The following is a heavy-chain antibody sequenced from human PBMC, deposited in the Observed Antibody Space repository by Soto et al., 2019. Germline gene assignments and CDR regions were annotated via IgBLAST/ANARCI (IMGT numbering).Heavy chain of an antibody. CDR2: INAGNGNT. CDR3: ASEANYDILTGTGYFDY. CDR1: GYTFTSYA. J-gene: IGHJ4*02. D-gene: IGHD3-9*01. V-gene: IGHV1-3*01. Sequence: QVQLVQSGAEVKKPGASVKVSCKASGYTFTSYAMHWVRQAPGQRLELMGWINAGNGNTKYSQKFQGRVTITRDTSASTAYMELSSLRSEDTAVYYCASEANYDILTGTGYFDYWGQGTLVTVSS.